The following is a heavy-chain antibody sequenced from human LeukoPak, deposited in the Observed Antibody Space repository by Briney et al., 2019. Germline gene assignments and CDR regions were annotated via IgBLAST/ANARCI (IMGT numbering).Heavy chain of an antibody. Sequence: SETLSLTCTVSGDSISSSNYYWGWIRQPPGKGLEWIGSIYYSGSTYYNPSLKSRVTISVDTSKNHFSLKLSSVTAADTAVYYCARAYYFDSSGYYYNFDYWGQGTLVTVSS. V-gene: IGHV4-39*02. D-gene: IGHD3-22*01. CDR2: IYYSGST. CDR3: ARAYYFDSSGYYYNFDY. CDR1: GDSISSSNYY. J-gene: IGHJ4*02.